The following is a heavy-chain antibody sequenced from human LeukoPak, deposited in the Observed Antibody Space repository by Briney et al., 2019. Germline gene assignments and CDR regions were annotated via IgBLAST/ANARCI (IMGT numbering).Heavy chain of an antibody. Sequence: ASVKVSCKASGYRFSDYYIHWVRQAPGLGLEWMGRIYPNSGDTNYALKFQGRVTVTRDTSIRTAFMELSRLRSDDTAVYYCAREYSSNWPFDYWGQGTLVTVSS. V-gene: IGHV1-2*06. CDR2: IYPNSGDT. J-gene: IGHJ4*02. CDR3: AREYSSNWPFDY. D-gene: IGHD2-2*01. CDR1: GYRFSDYY.